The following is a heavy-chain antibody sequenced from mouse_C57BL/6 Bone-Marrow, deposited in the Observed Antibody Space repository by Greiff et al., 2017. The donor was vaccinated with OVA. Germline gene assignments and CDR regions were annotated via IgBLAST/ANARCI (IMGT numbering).Heavy chain of an antibody. CDR3: ASITTVVAAWFAD. V-gene: IGHV5-2*01. CDR2: INSDGGST. J-gene: IGHJ3*01. Sequence: EVKLMESGGGLVQPGESLKLSCESNEYEFPSHDMSWVRKTPEKRLELVAAINSDGGSTYYPDTMERRYIISRDNTKKTLYLQMSSLRSEDTALYYCASITTVVAAWFADWGQGTLVTVSA. D-gene: IGHD1-1*01. CDR1: EYEFPSHD.